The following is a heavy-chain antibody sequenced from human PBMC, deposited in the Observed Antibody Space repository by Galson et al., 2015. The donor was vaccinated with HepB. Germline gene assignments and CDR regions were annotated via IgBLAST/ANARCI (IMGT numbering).Heavy chain of an antibody. CDR3: ARETSTSSCSFDY. Sequence: CAISGDSVSGNTAAWNWFRQSPSRGLEGLGWTYYRSKWYSDYALFVKVRITVNPDTYKNQFSLQINSVAPEDTAVYYSARETSTSSCSFDYWDQGTLVTVSS. D-gene: IGHD2-15*01. V-gene: IGHV6-1*01. CDR1: GDSVSGNTAA. CDR2: TYYRSKWYS. J-gene: IGHJ4*02.